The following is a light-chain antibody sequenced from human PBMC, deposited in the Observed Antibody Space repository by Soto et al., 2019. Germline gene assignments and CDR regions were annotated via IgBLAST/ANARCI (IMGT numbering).Light chain of an antibody. CDR2: RNS. V-gene: IGLV1-47*01. CDR3: AAWDDSLSGVI. J-gene: IGLJ2*01. CDR1: SSNIGGNY. Sequence: QSVLTQSPSASGTPGQRVTISCSGSSSNIGGNYVYWYQQLPGRAPKLLICRNSQRPSGVPDRFSGGKSGTSASLAISGLRSEDEADYYCAAWDDSLSGVIFGGGTKVTVL.